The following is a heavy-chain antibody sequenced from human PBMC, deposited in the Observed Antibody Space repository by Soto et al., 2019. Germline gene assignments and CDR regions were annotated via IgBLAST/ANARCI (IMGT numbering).Heavy chain of an antibody. CDR1: GGTFSSYA. CDR2: IIPIFGTA. D-gene: IGHD3-22*01. V-gene: IGHV1-69*13. J-gene: IGHJ4*02. CDR3: ARSRGEYYDSKGFGY. Sequence: SLKVSCKASGGTFSSYAISWVRQAPGQGLEWMGGIIPIFGTANYAQKFQGRVTITADESTSTAYMELSSLRSEDTAVYYCARSRGEYYDSKGFGYWGQGTLVTVSS.